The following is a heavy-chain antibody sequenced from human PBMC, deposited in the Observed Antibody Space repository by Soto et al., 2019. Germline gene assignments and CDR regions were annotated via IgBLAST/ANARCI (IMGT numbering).Heavy chain of an antibody. J-gene: IGHJ4*02. CDR3: VKDTPAWRQVWGYDY. V-gene: IGHV3-23*01. Sequence: PGGSLRLSCAASGFTFSSYAMSWVRQAPGKGLEWVSAISGSGGSTYYADSVKGRFTISRDNSKNTLYLQMNSLRAEDTAVYYCVKDTPAWRQVWGYDYWGQGVQVTVSS. D-gene: IGHD7-27*01. CDR2: ISGSGGST. CDR1: GFTFSSYA.